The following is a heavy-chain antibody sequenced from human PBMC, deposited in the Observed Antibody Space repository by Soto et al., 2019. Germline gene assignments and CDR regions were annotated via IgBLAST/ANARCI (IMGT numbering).Heavy chain of an antibody. CDR2: IYYSGST. J-gene: IGHJ6*02. Sequence: QVQLQESGPGLVKPSQTLSLTCTVSGGSISSGGYYWSWIRQHPGKGLEWIGYIYYSGSTYYNSSHRSRVTISVDTSKNQFSLKLSSVTAADTAVYYCASGHEGLYGGMDVWGQGTTVTVSS. CDR3: ASGHEGLYGGMDV. CDR1: GGSISSGGYY. D-gene: IGHD2-2*02. V-gene: IGHV4-31*03.